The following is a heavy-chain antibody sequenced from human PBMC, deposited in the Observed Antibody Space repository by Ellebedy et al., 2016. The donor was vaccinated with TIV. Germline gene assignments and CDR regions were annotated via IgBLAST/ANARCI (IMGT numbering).Heavy chain of an antibody. CDR1: GFTFSDYG. D-gene: IGHD3-22*01. Sequence: GESLKLSCAASGFTFSDYGMHWVRQAPGKGLEWVAFMRYDGSNKYYADSVKGRFTISRDNSKNTLYLRMNSLRAEDTAVYYCAKFPYYYDSSGYSFWGQGTLVTVSS. J-gene: IGHJ4*02. CDR2: MRYDGSNK. V-gene: IGHV3-30*02. CDR3: AKFPYYYDSSGYSF.